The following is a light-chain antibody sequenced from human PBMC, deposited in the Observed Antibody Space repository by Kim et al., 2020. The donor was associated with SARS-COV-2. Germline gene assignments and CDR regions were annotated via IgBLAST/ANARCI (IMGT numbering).Light chain of an antibody. CDR3: QHRR. V-gene: IGKV1-5*01. J-gene: IGKJ2*03. Sequence: SPSTLSASVGDRVTITCRASQSISSWLAWYQQKPGKAPKLLIYDASSLESGVPSRFSGSGSGTEFTLTISSLQPDDFATYYCQHRRFGQGTKLEI. CDR1: QSISSW. CDR2: DAS.